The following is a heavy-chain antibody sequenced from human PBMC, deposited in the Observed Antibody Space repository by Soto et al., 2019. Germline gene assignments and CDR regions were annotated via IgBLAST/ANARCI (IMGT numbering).Heavy chain of an antibody. J-gene: IGHJ3*02. CDR1: GFTFSTYS. CDR2: ISSSSSYI. Sequence: EVQLVESGGGLVKPGGSLRLSCAASGFTFSTYSMNWVRQAPGKGLEWVSSISSSSSYIYYADSVKGRFTISRDNAKNTLYLQMTSLRAEDTAVYYCARDRGGDLKAFDIGGQGTMVTVSS. D-gene: IGHD3-10*01. CDR3: ARDRGGDLKAFDI. V-gene: IGHV3-21*01.